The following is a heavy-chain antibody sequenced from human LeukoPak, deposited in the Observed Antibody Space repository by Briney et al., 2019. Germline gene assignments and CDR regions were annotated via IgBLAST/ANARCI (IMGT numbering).Heavy chain of an antibody. CDR3: ATCTFGGVMAAFDI. Sequence: ASVKVSCKASGYTFTSYGISWVRQAPGQGLEWMGWISAYNGNTNYAQKLQGRVTMTTDTSTSTAYMELRSLRSDDTAVYYCATCTFGGVMAAFDIWGQGTMVTVSS. CDR1: GYTFTSYG. J-gene: IGHJ3*02. CDR2: ISAYNGNT. D-gene: IGHD3-16*01. V-gene: IGHV1-18*04.